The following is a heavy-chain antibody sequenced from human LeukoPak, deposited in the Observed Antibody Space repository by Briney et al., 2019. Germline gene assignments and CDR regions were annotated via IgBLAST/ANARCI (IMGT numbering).Heavy chain of an antibody. CDR1: GFTFSSYS. D-gene: IGHD4-17*01. V-gene: IGHV3-21*01. CDR3: ARVYGDYDALDY. CDR2: ISSSSSYI. J-gene: IGHJ4*02. Sequence: SGGSLRLSCAAPGFTFSSYSMNWVRQAPGKGLEWVSSISSSSSYIYYADSVKGRFTISRDNAKNSLYLQMNSLRAEDTAVYYCARVYGDYDALDYWGQGTLVTVSS.